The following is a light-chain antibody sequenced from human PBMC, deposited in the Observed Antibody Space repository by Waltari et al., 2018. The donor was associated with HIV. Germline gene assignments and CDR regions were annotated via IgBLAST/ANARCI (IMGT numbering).Light chain of an antibody. V-gene: IGKV1-39*01. J-gene: IGKJ2*01. CDR3: QQSHSTPRT. CDR2: SES. Sequence: DIQMPQSPSSLSATVGDRVTNPCRTSQTINNYLNWYQQKSGSTTKLLIFSESNLRSDVPSRFSGSGSGTTFMLTIAGLQPDDFATYYCQQSHSTPRTFGQGTRLEVK. CDR1: QTINNY.